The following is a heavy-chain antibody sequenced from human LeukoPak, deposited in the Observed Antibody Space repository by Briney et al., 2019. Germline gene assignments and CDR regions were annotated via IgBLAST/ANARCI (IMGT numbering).Heavy chain of an antibody. D-gene: IGHD5-24*01. CDR1: GFTLRGYG. V-gene: IGHV3-30*02. Sequence: GGSLRLSCAASGFTLRGYGMHWVRQAPGKGLEWVAFIRYDGSDKSYADSVKGRFTISRDNSENTLYLQMNSLRAEDTAVYYCARDGVRDGLYFDYWGQGTLVTVSS. CDR2: IRYDGSDK. J-gene: IGHJ4*02. CDR3: ARDGVRDGLYFDY.